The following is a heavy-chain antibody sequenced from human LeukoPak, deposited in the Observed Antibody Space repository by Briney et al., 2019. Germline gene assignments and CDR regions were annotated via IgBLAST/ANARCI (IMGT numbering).Heavy chain of an antibody. Sequence: SETLSLTCTVSGYSISSGYYWGWIRQPPGKGLEWIGSIYHSGITYYNPSLKSRVTILIDTSKNQFSLKLSSVTAADTAVYYCAKDAHPYYDILTGYYGGGGHNYFDYWGQGTLVTVSS. CDR2: IYHSGIT. CDR1: GYSISSGYY. V-gene: IGHV4-38-2*02. J-gene: IGHJ4*02. D-gene: IGHD3-9*01. CDR3: AKDAHPYYDILTGYYGGGGHNYFDY.